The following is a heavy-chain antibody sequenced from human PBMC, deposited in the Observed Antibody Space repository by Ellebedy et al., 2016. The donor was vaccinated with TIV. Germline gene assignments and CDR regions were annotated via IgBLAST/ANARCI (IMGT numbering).Heavy chain of an antibody. D-gene: IGHD2/OR15-2a*01. Sequence: AASVKVSCKASGYTFTGYYMHWVRQAPGQGLEWMGWINPNSGGTNYAQKFQGRVTMTRNTSISTAYMELSSLRSEDTAVYYCALLGPEEYTNWFDPWGQGTLVTVSS. CDR1: GYTFTGYY. CDR2: INPNSGGT. CDR3: ALLGPEEYTNWFDP. V-gene: IGHV1-2*02. J-gene: IGHJ5*02.